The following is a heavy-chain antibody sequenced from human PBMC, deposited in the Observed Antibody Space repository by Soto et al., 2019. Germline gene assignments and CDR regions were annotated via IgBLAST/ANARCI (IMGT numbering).Heavy chain of an antibody. D-gene: IGHD3-3*01. CDR1: GGSISRGGYF. Sequence: PSETLSLTCTVSGGSISRGGYFWSWIRQHPGKGLEWIGYIYYSGSTYYNPSLKSRVTISVDTSKNQFSLKLSSVTAADTAVYYCARDRPYYDFWSGSAAAWGQGTLVTVSS. J-gene: IGHJ5*02. CDR3: ARDRPYYDFWSGSAAA. CDR2: IYYSGST. V-gene: IGHV4-31*03.